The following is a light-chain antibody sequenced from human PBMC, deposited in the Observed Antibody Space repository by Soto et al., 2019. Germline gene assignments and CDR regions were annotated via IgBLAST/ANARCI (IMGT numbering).Light chain of an antibody. CDR3: QQYYSFPPET. CDR1: QGISSY. J-gene: IGKJ1*01. V-gene: IGKV1-8*01. Sequence: AIRMTQSPSSFSASTGDRVTITCRASQGISSYLAWYQQKPGKAPKLLIYAASTLQSGVPSMFSGSGSGTDFTLTISCLQSEDFATYYCQQYYSFPPETFGQGTKVEIK. CDR2: AAS.